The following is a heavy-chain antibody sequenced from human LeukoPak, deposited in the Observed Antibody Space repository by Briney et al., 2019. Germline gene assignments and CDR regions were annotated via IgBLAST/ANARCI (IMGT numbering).Heavy chain of an antibody. V-gene: IGHV4-30-4*08. J-gene: IGHJ4*02. D-gene: IGHD4-11*01. CDR2: IYSSGST. CDR1: GGSISSGDYY. Sequence: TSQTLSLTCTVSGGSISSGDYYWSWIRQPPGKGVEWIGYIYSSGSTYYNPSLKSRVTMSIDTSNNQFSLKLSSATAADTAVYYCARDRLRYSNYYFDYWGQGTLVTVSS. CDR3: ARDRLRYSNYYFDY.